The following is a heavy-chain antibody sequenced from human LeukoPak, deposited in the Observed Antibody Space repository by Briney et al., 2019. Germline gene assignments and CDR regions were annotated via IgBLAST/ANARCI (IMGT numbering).Heavy chain of an antibody. J-gene: IGHJ4*02. D-gene: IGHD3-22*01. CDR1: EFMFSSYG. V-gene: IGHV3-33*01. CDR2: IWYDGSNK. Sequence: PGRSLRLSCAASEFMFSSYGMHWVRQAPGKGLEWVAVIWYDGSNKYYADSVKGRFTISRDNSKNTLYLQMNSLRAEDTAVYYCARATSMIGFDYWGQGTLVTVSS. CDR3: ARATSMIGFDY.